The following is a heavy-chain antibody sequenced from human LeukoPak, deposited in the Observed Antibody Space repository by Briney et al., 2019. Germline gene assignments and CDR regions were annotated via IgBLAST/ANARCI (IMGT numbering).Heavy chain of an antibody. V-gene: IGHV3-30*01. CDR3: ARDSTYYYDSGSSGPHYFDS. Sequence: GGSLRLSCAASGFTFSSYAMHWVRQAPGKGPEWVAVISYDGSNKYHADSVKGRFTISRDNSKNTLYLQMNSLRAEDTAGYYCARDSTYYYDSGSSGPHYFDSWGQGTLVTVSS. CDR2: ISYDGSNK. CDR1: GFTFSSYA. J-gene: IGHJ4*02. D-gene: IGHD3-10*01.